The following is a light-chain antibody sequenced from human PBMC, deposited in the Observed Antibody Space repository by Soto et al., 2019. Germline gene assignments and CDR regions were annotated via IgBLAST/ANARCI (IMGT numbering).Light chain of an antibody. V-gene: IGKV1-13*02. CDR1: QAISSA. J-gene: IGKJ5*01. CDR3: QHFGGYPRT. CDR2: DAS. Sequence: AIQLTQSPSSLSASIGDRVTITCRASQAISSALAWYQQKPGKPPSLLVYDASTLESGVPSRVTVSGSGTDFTLTISNLQPEDFATYYCQHFGGYPRTFGQGTRLEIK.